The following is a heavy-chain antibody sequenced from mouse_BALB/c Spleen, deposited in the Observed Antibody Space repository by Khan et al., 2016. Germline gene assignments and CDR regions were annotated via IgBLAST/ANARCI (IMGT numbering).Heavy chain of an antibody. CDR3: ARAYSPY. D-gene: IGHD2-12*01. J-gene: IGHJ3*01. CDR2: ISSGGSYT. V-gene: IGHV5-9-4*01. CDR1: GFTFSSYA. Sequence: EVELVESGGGLVKPGGSLKLSCAASGFTFSSYAMSWVRQSPEKRLEWVAGISSGGSYTYYPDTVTGRFTISRDNAKNTLYLEMSSLRSEDTAMYYCARAYSPYWGQGTLVTVSA.